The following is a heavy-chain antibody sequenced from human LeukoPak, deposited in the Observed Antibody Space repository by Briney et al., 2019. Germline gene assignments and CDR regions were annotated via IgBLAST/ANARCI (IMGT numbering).Heavy chain of an antibody. Sequence: PSETLSLTCTVSGGSISSGSYYWSWSRQPAGKGLEWIGRIYTSGSTNYNPSLKGRVTISVDTSKNQFSLKLSSVTAAGTAVYYCARDLPPLYYYDSRHDAFDIWGQGTMVTVSS. V-gene: IGHV4-61*02. J-gene: IGHJ3*02. D-gene: IGHD3-22*01. CDR3: ARDLPPLYYYDSRHDAFDI. CDR1: GGSISSGSYY. CDR2: IYTSGST.